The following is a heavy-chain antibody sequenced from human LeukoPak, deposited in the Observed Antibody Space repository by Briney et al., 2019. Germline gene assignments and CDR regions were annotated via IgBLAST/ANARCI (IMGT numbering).Heavy chain of an antibody. CDR1: GYTFTGYY. CDR3: AREGGYQPLDY. Sequence: GASVTVSCKASGYTFTGYYMHWVRQAPGQGLEWMGIINPSGGSTSYAQKFQGRVTMTRDTSTSTVYMELSSLRSEDTAVYCCAREGGYQPLDYWGQGTLVTVSS. D-gene: IGHD2-2*01. CDR2: INPSGGST. V-gene: IGHV1-46*01. J-gene: IGHJ4*02.